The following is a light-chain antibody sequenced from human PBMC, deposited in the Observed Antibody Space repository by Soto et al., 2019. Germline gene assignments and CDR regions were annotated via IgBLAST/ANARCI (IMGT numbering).Light chain of an antibody. CDR3: IQGTHWPPYS. V-gene: IGKV2-30*01. CDR1: QSLVYSDGNTY. CDR2: KVS. J-gene: IGKJ2*03. Sequence: VVLTQSPLSLPVTLGQPASISCNSSQSLVYSDGNTYLNWFQQRPGQSPRRLIYKVSDRDSGVPERFRGSESATDFTLKISGVQAEDVGIYYCIQGTHWPPYSFGQGTKLEIK.